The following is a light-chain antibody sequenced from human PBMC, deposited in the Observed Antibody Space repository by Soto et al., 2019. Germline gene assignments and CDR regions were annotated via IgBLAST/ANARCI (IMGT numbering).Light chain of an antibody. CDR1: SSDVGSYNL. CDR2: EGN. CDR3: CSSAGSSTFGV. J-gene: IGLJ3*02. Sequence: QSVLTQPASVSGSPGQSITISCTGTSSDVGSYNLVSWYQQHPGNAPKLMIYEGNKRPSGVSNRFSGSKSGNTASLTISGLQAEDEADYYCCSSAGSSTFGVFGGGTQLTVL. V-gene: IGLV2-23*03.